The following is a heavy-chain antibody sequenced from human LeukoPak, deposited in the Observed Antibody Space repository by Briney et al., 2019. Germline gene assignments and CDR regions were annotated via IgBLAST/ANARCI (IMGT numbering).Heavy chain of an antibody. D-gene: IGHD3-10*01. CDR2: ISYDGSNR. V-gene: IGHV3-30*18. Sequence: GRSLRLSCAASALTFSAYGMHWVRQTPGKGLEWVAFISYDGSNRGFADPVKGRFTISRDNSKNTLYLQMNSLRAEDTAVYYCAKDLAYGSGSYYFDQWGQGTLVTVSS. J-gene: IGHJ4*02. CDR1: ALTFSAYG. CDR3: AKDLAYGSGSYYFDQ.